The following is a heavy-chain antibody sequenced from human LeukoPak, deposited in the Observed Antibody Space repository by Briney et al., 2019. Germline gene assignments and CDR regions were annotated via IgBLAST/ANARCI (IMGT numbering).Heavy chain of an antibody. Sequence: GGSLRLSCAAPGFTFSSYWMHWVRQAPGKGLVWVSRITSDGSSTSYADSVKGRFTMSRDNAKNTLYLQVNSLRAEDTAVYYCARGSSTWSDYWGQGTLVTVSS. CDR2: ITSDGSST. CDR1: GFTFSSYW. V-gene: IGHV3-74*01. CDR3: ARGSSTWSDY. J-gene: IGHJ4*02. D-gene: IGHD6-6*01.